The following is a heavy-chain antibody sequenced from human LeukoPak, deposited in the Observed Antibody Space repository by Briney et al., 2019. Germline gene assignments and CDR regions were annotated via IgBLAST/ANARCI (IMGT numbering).Heavy chain of an antibody. Sequence: GGSLRLSCVASGFTFSSYEMNWVRQAPGKGLVWVSRINTDGSSTNYADSVKGRFTISRDNAKNTLYLQMNSLRAEDTAVYYCARGLPGHTSSMGYWGQGILVTVSS. D-gene: IGHD6-6*01. CDR2: INTDGSST. V-gene: IGHV3-74*01. J-gene: IGHJ4*02. CDR3: ARGLPGHTSSMGY. CDR1: GFTFSSYE.